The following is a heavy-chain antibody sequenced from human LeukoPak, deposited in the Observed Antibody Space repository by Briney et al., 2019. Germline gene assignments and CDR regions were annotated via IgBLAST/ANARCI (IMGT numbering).Heavy chain of an antibody. V-gene: IGHV3-48*01. CDR3: ASLYDTDGYYFNY. Sequence: PGGSLRLSCAASGFTFSTYSMNWVRQAPGMGLEWVSYISSSSRTIYYADSVKGRFTISRDNAKNSLYLQMDSLRAEDTAVYYCASLYDTDGYYFNYWGQGALVTVSS. CDR2: ISSSSRTI. J-gene: IGHJ4*02. D-gene: IGHD3-22*01. CDR1: GFTFSTYS.